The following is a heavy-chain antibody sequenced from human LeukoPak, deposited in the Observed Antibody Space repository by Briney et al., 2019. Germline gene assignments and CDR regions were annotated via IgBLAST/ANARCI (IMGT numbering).Heavy chain of an antibody. Sequence: SQTLSLTCTVSGGSISSGDYYWSWIRQPPGKGLEWIGYIYYSGSTYYNPSLKSRVTISVDTSKNQFSLKLSSVTAADTVVYYCARVLDTAMVGWYFDLWGRGTLVTVSS. D-gene: IGHD5-18*01. CDR1: GGSISSGDYY. J-gene: IGHJ2*01. CDR2: IYYSGST. V-gene: IGHV4-30-4*01. CDR3: ARVLDTAMVGWYFDL.